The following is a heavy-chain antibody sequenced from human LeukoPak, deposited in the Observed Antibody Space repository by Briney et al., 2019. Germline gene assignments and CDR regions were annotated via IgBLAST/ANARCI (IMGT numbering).Heavy chain of an antibody. CDR3: ARHRVEYSSSRGVRRYNWFDP. CDR1: GGSISSSSYY. J-gene: IGHJ5*02. D-gene: IGHD6-13*01. CDR2: IYYSGST. Sequence: SETLSLTCTVSGGSISSSSYYWGWIRQPPGKGLEWIGSIYYSGSTYYNPSLKSRVTISVDTSKNQFSLKLSSVTAADTAVYYCARHRVEYSSSRGVRRYNWFDPWGQGTLVTVSS. V-gene: IGHV4-39*01.